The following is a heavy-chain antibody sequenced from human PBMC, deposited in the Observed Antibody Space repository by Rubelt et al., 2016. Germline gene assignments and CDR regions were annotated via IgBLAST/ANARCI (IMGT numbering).Heavy chain of an antibody. J-gene: IGHJ3*02. D-gene: IGHD1-26*01. CDR2: IYPGDSDT. CDR3: ARHGQVQSGDAFDI. CDR1: GYSFTSYW. Sequence: EVQLVQSGAEVKKPGESLKISCKGSGYSFTSYWIGWVRQMPGKGLEWMGIIYPGDSDTRYSPSCQGQVTSSADKSISTAYLPWRILKASDTAMYYWARHGQVQSGDAFDIWGQGTMVTVSS. V-gene: IGHV5-51*01.